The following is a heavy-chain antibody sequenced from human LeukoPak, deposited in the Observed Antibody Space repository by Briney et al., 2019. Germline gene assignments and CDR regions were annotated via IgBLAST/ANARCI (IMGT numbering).Heavy chain of an antibody. D-gene: IGHD1-1*01. CDR2: ISSSSSYT. CDR3: ARDRVQLERRFYYYYGMDV. Sequence: GGSLRLSCAASGFTFSDYYMSWIRQAPGKGLEWVSYISSSSSYTNYADSVKGRFTISRDNAKNSLYLQMNSLRAEDTAVYYCARDRVQLERRFYYYYGMDVWGKGTTVTVSS. J-gene: IGHJ6*04. CDR1: GFTFSDYY. V-gene: IGHV3-11*06.